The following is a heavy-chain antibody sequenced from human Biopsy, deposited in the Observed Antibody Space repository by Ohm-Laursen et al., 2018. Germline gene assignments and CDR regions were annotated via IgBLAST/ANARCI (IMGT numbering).Heavy chain of an antibody. D-gene: IGHD3-10*01. CDR3: ARSRGSSGIATIYYYGMDV. Sequence: SLRLSCSASGFTLSRYSMNWVRQTPGKGLEWVSTISSSSDNIYYVDSVKGRFTISRDNAKNSLYLQMNSLRAEDTAAYYCARSRGSSGIATIYYYGMDVWGQGTTVTVSS. CDR2: ISSSSDNI. J-gene: IGHJ6*02. V-gene: IGHV3-21*01. CDR1: GFTLSRYS.